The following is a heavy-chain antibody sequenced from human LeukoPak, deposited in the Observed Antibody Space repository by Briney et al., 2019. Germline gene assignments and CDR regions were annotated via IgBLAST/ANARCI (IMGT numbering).Heavy chain of an antibody. Sequence: GASVKVSCKASGYTFTGYYMHWVRQAPGQGLEWMGWINPNSGGTNYAQKFQVRVTMTRDTSISTAYMELSRLRSDDTAVYYCAREDILTGYFPDYWGQGTLVTVSS. D-gene: IGHD3-9*01. CDR2: INPNSGGT. V-gene: IGHV1-2*02. J-gene: IGHJ4*02. CDR3: AREDILTGYFPDY. CDR1: GYTFTGYY.